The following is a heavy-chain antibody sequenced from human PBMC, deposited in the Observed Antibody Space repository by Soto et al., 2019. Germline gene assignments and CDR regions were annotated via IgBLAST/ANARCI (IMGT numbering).Heavy chain of an antibody. Sequence: SVKVSCKASGGTFSSYAISWVRQAPGQGLEWMGGIIPIFGTANYAQKFQGRVTITADKSTSTVYMELSSLRSEDTAVYYCAREDYDSSGYYYGMDVWGQGTTVTVSS. CDR1: GGTFSSYA. CDR3: AREDYDSSGYYYGMDV. V-gene: IGHV1-69*06. J-gene: IGHJ6*02. CDR2: IIPIFGTA. D-gene: IGHD3-22*01.